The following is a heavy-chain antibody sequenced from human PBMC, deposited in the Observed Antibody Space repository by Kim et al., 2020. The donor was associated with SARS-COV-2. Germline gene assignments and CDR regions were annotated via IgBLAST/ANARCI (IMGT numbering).Heavy chain of an antibody. J-gene: IGHJ4*02. CDR3: ARGPHITMVRGVILGPRY. D-gene: IGHD3-10*01. V-gene: IGHV3-30*07. Sequence: KGRVTISRDNSKNTLYLQMNSLRAEDTAVYYCARGPHITMVRGVILGPRYWGQGTLVTVSS.